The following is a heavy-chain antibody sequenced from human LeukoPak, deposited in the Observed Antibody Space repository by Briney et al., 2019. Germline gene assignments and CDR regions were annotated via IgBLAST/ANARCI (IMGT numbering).Heavy chain of an antibody. CDR1: GGTFSSYA. J-gene: IGHJ6*02. D-gene: IGHD6-13*01. CDR2: IIPIFGTA. CDR3: AGARLIAAHTYYYGMDV. Sequence: ASVKVSCKASGGTFSSYAISWVRQAPGQGLEWMGGIIPIFGTANYAQKLQGRVTITADESTSTAYMELSSLRSEDTAVYYCAGARLIAAHTYYYGMDVWGQGTTVTVSS. V-gene: IGHV1-69*01.